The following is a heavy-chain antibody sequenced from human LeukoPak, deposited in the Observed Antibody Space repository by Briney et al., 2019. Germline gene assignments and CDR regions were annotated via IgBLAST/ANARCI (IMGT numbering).Heavy chain of an antibody. CDR1: GFTLSTYA. CDR3: AILVGGPDDS. J-gene: IGHJ4*02. CDR2: ISSGGKAT. V-gene: IGHV3-23*01. Sequence: PGGSLRLSCAGSGFTLSTYAMSWVRQAPGKGLEWVSGISSGGKATFHTDSVKGHFTISRDNSKNSLYLQMNSLRAEDTALYYCAILVGGPDDSWGQGTLVTVSS.